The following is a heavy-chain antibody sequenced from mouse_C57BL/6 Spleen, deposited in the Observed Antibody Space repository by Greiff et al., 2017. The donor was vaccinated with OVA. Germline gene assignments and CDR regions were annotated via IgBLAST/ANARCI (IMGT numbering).Heavy chain of an antibody. J-gene: IGHJ2*01. D-gene: IGHD1-1*01. CDR1: GYTFTSYW. Sequence: QVQLQQPGAELVMPGASVKLSCKASGYTFTSYWMHWVKQRPGQGLEWIGEIDPSDSYTNYNQKFKGKATLTVDKSSSTAYMQLSSLTSEDSAVYYCARRGRNSSIFDYWGQGTTLTVSS. CDR2: IDPSDSYT. CDR3: ARRGRNSSIFDY. V-gene: IGHV1-69*01.